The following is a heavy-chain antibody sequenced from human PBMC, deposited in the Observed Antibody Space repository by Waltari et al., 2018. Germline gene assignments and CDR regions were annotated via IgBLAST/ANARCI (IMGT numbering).Heavy chain of an antibody. CDR2: IRPTSGGT. Sequence: QVQLVQSGAEVKKPGASVKVSCKASGYTFIDNYIHWVRQAPGQGLEWMGWIRPTSGGTEYAQHFQGRVTMTRDTSISTAYMELYRLRSDDTAVYYCARDLKPYNWYFDLWGRGTLVTVSS. CDR1: GYTFIDNY. CDR3: ARDLKPYNWYFDL. D-gene: IGHD3-10*01. J-gene: IGHJ2*01. V-gene: IGHV1-2*02.